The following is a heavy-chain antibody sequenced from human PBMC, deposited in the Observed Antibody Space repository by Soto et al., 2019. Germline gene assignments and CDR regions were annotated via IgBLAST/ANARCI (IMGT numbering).Heavy chain of an antibody. Sequence: EVPLVESGGGLVQPGGSLRLSCAASGFTFSSYSMNWVRQAPGKGLEWVSYISSSSSTIYYADSVKGRFTISRDNAKNSLYLQMNSLRAEDTAVYYCARGEYYDILTGYPPSQDFDYWGQGTLVTVSS. D-gene: IGHD3-9*01. CDR2: ISSSSSTI. CDR1: GFTFSSYS. J-gene: IGHJ4*02. CDR3: ARGEYYDILTGYPPSQDFDY. V-gene: IGHV3-48*01.